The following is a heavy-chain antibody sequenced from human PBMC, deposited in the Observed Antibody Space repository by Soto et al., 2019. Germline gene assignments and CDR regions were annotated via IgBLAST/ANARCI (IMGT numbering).Heavy chain of an antibody. V-gene: IGHV3-7*05. J-gene: IGHJ3*02. CDR1: GFSLGSYW. CDR2: IKKDGSRT. CDR3: ARDVSPGTSTLFLDAFDI. D-gene: IGHD3-10*02. Sequence: EAQLVESGGGLVQPGGSLRLSCEASGFSLGSYWMTWVRQAPGKGLEWVANIKKDGSRTSYLDSVRGRFTISRDNVGNSLSLQMDSLRAEDTGLYFCARDVSPGTSTLFLDAFDIWGQGTMFTVSS.